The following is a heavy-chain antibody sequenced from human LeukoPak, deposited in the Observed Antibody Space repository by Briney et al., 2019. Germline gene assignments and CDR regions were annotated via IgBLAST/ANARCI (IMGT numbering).Heavy chain of an antibody. J-gene: IGHJ4*02. D-gene: IGHD1-26*01. CDR2: ISSSGSTI. V-gene: IGHV3-11*01. CDR1: X. Sequence: XXSXXGXAPGXGLEWVSYISSSGSTIYYADSVKGRFTISRDNAKNSLYLQMNSLRAEDTAVYYCARDMSVGAMGSIFDYWGQGTLVTVSA. CDR3: ARDMSVGAMGSIFDY.